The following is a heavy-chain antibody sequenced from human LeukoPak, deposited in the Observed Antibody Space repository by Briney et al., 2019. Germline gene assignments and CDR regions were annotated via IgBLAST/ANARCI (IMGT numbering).Heavy chain of an antibody. V-gene: IGHV4-30-4*01. CDR1: GGSISSGDYY. Sequence: SQTLSLTCTVSGGSISSGDYYWSWIRQPPGKGLEWIGYIYYSGSTYYNPSLKSRVTISVDTSKNQFSLKLSSVTAADTAVYYCAGDIVVVPAAIPFQHWGQGTLVTVSS. CDR3: AGDIVVVPAAIPFQH. D-gene: IGHD2-2*01. CDR2: IYYSGST. J-gene: IGHJ1*01.